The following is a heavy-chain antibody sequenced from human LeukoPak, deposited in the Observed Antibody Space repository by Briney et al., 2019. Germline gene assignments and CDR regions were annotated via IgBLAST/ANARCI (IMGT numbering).Heavy chain of an antibody. Sequence: GGSLRLSCAASGFTFTTYWMSWVRQAPGKGLEWLANTKQDGSEKYYVDSVKGRFTISRDNAKNSLYLQMNSLRAEDTAVYYCVRDSMYSGSPHGDAFAIWGPGTMVTVSP. CDR1: GFTFTTYW. CDR2: TKQDGSEK. V-gene: IGHV3-7*01. D-gene: IGHD1-26*01. CDR3: VRDSMYSGSPHGDAFAI. J-gene: IGHJ3*02.